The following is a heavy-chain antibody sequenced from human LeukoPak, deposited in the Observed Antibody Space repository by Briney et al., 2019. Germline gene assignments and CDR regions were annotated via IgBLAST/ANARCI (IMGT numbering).Heavy chain of an antibody. V-gene: IGHV4-38-2*02. CDR2: IYHSGST. Sequence: SETLSLTCAVSGYSISSGYYWGWIRQPPGKGLEWIGSIYHSGSTYYNPSLKSRVTISVDTSKNQSSLKLSSVTAADTAVYYCARDDTAMVDYWGQGTLVTVSS. CDR1: GYSISSGYY. J-gene: IGHJ4*02. CDR3: ARDDTAMVDY. D-gene: IGHD5-18*01.